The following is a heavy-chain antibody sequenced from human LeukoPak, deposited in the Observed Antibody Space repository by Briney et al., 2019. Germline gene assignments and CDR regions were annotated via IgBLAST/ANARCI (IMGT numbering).Heavy chain of an antibody. CDR3: AKDVAPDSGWDLDY. D-gene: IGHD6-19*01. Sequence: GGSLRLSCAASGFTFSSFAMTWVRQAPGKGLEWVSVINTGGGTTDYADSVKGRFTISRDNSKNTLYLQMNSLRAEDTAVYYCAKDVAPDSGWDLDYWGQGTLVTVSS. V-gene: IGHV3-23*01. CDR1: GFTFSSFA. J-gene: IGHJ4*02. CDR2: INTGGGTT.